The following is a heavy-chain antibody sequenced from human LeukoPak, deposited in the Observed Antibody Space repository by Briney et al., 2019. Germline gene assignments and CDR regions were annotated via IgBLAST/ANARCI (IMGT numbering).Heavy chain of an antibody. J-gene: IGHJ5*02. CDR3: AIPGGSAAGT. D-gene: IGHD6-13*01. CDR1: GLTFSTYA. V-gene: IGHV3-23*01. CDR2: IGGTAAGT. Sequence: RRSLRLSCAASGLTFSTYAMSWVGQAPGKGLTWVSTIGGTAAGTYYAESVRGRFIVSRDNSKSTLYLQMNSLRAGDTSVYYCAIPGGSAAGTWGQRTLVTVSS.